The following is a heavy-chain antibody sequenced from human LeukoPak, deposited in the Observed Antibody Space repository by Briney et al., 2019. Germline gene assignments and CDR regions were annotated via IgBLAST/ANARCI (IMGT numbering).Heavy chain of an antibody. Sequence: SVTLSLTCAVSGYSISSGYYWGWIRQPPGKGLEWIGSIYHSGSTNYNPSLKSRVTISVDTSKNQFSLKLSSVTAADTAVYYCARGPRITGTTSFDYWGQGTLVTVSS. J-gene: IGHJ4*02. CDR1: GYSISSGYY. CDR2: IYHSGST. CDR3: ARGPRITGTTSFDY. D-gene: IGHD1-7*01. V-gene: IGHV4-38-2*01.